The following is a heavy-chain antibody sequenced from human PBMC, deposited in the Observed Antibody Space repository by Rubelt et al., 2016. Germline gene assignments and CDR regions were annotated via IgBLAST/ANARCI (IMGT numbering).Heavy chain of an antibody. V-gene: IGHV3-7*01. CDR3: ARASSSSDYYYYYYMDV. CDR2: IKQDGSEK. J-gene: IGHJ6*03. D-gene: IGHD6-6*01. CDR1: GFTFSSYW. Sequence: GSLRLSCAASGFTFSSYWMSWVRQAPGKGLEWVANIKQDGSEKYYVDSVKGRFTISRDNAKNSLYLQMNSLRAEDTAVYYCARASSSSDYYYYYYMDVWGKGTTVTVSS.